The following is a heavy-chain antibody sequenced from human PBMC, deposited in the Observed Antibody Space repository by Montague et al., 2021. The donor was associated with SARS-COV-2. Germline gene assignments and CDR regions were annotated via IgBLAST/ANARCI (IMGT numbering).Heavy chain of an antibody. D-gene: IGHD6-19*01. V-gene: IGHV4-34*01. J-gene: IGHJ6*02. CDR2: NNYSGST. CDR3: ARGRGLAVLFDFYYYGMDV. Sequence: SETLSLPCAVYGGSFSGYYWTRIRQPPGKGLEWIGENNYSGSTNYNPSLKSRVTMSVDMSKNQFSLKLRSVTAADTAVYYCARGRGLAVLFDFYYYGMDVWGQGTTVTVSS. CDR1: GGSFSGYY.